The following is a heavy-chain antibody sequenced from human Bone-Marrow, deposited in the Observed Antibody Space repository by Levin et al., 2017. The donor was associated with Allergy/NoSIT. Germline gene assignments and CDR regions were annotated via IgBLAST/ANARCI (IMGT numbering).Heavy chain of an antibody. CDR2: ISSSGDST. CDR3: ARDPARGYYDSSGYSGDH. V-gene: IGHV3-48*02. CDR1: GFSFWHYT. D-gene: IGHD3-22*01. J-gene: IGHJ4*02. Sequence: QHGESLKISCAASGFSFWHYTMNWVRQAPGKGLEWVSCISSSGDSTYYADSVKGRFTISRDNAKNSLYLQLNRLRDDDTALYYCARDPARGYYDSSGYSGDHWGQGTLVTVSS.